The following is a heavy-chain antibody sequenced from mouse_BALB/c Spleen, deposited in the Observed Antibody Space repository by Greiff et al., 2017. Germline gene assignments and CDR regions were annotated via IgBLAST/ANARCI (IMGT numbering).Heavy chain of an antibody. Sequence: EVQVVESGGGLVKPGGSLKLSCAASGFTFSSYAMSWVRQTPAKRLEWVATISSGGSYTYYPDSVKGRFTISRDNAKNTLYLQMSSLRSEDTAMYYCARSRAYWGQGTLVTVSA. CDR3: ARSRAY. J-gene: IGHJ3*01. V-gene: IGHV5-9-3*01. CDR2: ISSGGSYT. CDR1: GFTFSSYA.